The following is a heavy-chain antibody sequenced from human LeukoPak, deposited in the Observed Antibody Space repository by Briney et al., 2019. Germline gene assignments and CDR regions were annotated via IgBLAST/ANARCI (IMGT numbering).Heavy chain of an antibody. D-gene: IGHD3-10*01. CDR3: ARLLWFGQLAPAFDI. CDR2: IYHSGST. V-gene: IGHV4-4*02. Sequence: SGTLSLTCAVSGGSISSSNWWSWVRQPPGKGLEWIGEIYHSGSTNHNPSLKSRVTISVDKSKNQFSLKLSSVTAADTAVYYCARLLWFGQLAPAFDIWGQGTMVTVSS. J-gene: IGHJ3*02. CDR1: GGSISSSNW.